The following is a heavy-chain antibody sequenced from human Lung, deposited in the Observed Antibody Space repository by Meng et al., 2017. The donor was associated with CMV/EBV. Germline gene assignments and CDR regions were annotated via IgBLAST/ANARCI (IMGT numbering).Heavy chain of an antibody. V-gene: IGHV3-15*01. D-gene: IGHD3-3*01. CDR2: IKTKADGETT. J-gene: IGHJ4*02. Sequence: GGSLRLSCAASKLGFNDAWMSWVRQAPGKGLEWVGRIKTKADGETTNYAAPVKGRFTISRDDSKKTLFLEMNSLKTEDTGVYYCTTNTISGPKGGQGTLVTGSS. CDR3: TTNTISGPK. CDR1: KLGFNDAW.